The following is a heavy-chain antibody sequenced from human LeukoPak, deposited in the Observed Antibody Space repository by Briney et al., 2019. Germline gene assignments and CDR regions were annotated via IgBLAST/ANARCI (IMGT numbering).Heavy chain of an antibody. V-gene: IGHV1-8*01. CDR3: ARAKIAAAGMKVWVRGEYFQH. CDR2: MNPNSGNT. J-gene: IGHJ1*01. D-gene: IGHD6-13*01. Sequence: ASVKVSCKASGYTFTSYDINWVRQATGRGLEWMGWMNPNSGNTGYAQKFQGRVTMTRNTSISTAYMELSSLRSEDTAVYYCARAKIAAAGMKVWVRGEYFQHWGQGTLVTVSS. CDR1: GYTFTSYD.